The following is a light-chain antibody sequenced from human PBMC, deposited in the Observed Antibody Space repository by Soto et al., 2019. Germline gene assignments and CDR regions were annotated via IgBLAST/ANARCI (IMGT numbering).Light chain of an antibody. V-gene: IGKV3-20*01. J-gene: IGKJ3*01. CDR1: QSVSSSY. Sequence: EIVLTQSPGTLSLSPGERATLSCRASQSVSSSYLAWYQQKPGQAPRLLIYGASSRAPGIPDRFRGSGSGTDFTLTISRLEPEDCAVYYCQQYGSAPITFGPGTKVDIK. CDR2: GAS. CDR3: QQYGSAPIT.